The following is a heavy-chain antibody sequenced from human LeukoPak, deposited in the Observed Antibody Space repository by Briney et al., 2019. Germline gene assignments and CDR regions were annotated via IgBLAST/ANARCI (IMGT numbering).Heavy chain of an antibody. CDR3: ARGVAAGIHPQFDP. Sequence: SETLSLTCTVSDGSISSYYWSWIRQPPGKGLEWIGYIYYSGSTNYNPSLKSRVTISVDTSKNQFSLKLSSVTAADTAVYYCARGVAAGIHPQFDPWGQGTLVTVSS. V-gene: IGHV4-59*01. CDR2: IYYSGST. D-gene: IGHD6-13*01. CDR1: DGSISSYY. J-gene: IGHJ5*02.